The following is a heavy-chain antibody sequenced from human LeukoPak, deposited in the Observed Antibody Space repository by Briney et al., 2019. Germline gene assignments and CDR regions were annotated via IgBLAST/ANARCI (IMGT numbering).Heavy chain of an antibody. D-gene: IGHD6-6*01. CDR3: ANNIAARSGRFDY. V-gene: IGHV3-21*01. CDR2: ISSSSSYI. J-gene: IGHJ4*02. Sequence: PGRSPRLSCAASGFTFSSYAVSWVRQAPGKGLEWVSSISSSSSYIYYADSVKGRFTISRDNAKNSLYLQMNSLRAEDTAVYYCANNIAARSGRFDYWGQGTLVTVSS. CDR1: GFTFSSYA.